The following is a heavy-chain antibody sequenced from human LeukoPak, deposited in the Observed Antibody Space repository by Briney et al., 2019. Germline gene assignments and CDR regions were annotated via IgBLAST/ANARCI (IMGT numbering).Heavy chain of an antibody. Sequence: GGSLRLSCAAPGFTFSSYWMSWVRQAPGKGLEWVANIKQDGSEKYYVDSVKGRFTISRDNAKNSLYLQMNSLRAEDTAVYYCAREGSIAAAGDFDYWGQGTLVTVSS. CDR3: AREGSIAAAGDFDY. CDR2: IKQDGSEK. CDR1: GFTFSSYW. V-gene: IGHV3-7*01. D-gene: IGHD6-13*01. J-gene: IGHJ4*02.